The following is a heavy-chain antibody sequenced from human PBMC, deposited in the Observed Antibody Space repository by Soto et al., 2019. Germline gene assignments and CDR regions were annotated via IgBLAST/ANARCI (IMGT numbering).Heavy chain of an antibody. CDR3: ANYFGPGLGRFDY. J-gene: IGHJ4*02. D-gene: IGHD1-1*01. V-gene: IGHV3-23*01. CDR1: GFTFSSYN. Sequence: GGSLRLSCAASGFTFSSYNMNWVRQAPEKGLEWVSAISGSAGTTYYADSVKGRFTVSRDNSKNTLYLQMNSLRANDTAVYYCANYFGPGLGRFDYWGPGTLVTVSS. CDR2: ISGSAGTT.